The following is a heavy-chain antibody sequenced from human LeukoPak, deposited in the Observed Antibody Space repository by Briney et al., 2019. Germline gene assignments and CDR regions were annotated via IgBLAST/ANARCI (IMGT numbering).Heavy chain of an antibody. J-gene: IGHJ6*02. Sequence: SQTLSLTCTVSGGSISSYYWSWIRQPPGKGLEWIGYIYYSGSTNYNPSLKSRVTISVDTSKNQFSLKLSSVTAADTAVYYCARVPVLRYFNGMDVWGQGTTVTVSS. CDR2: IYYSGST. CDR1: GGSISSYY. D-gene: IGHD3-9*01. CDR3: ARVPVLRYFNGMDV. V-gene: IGHV4-59*01.